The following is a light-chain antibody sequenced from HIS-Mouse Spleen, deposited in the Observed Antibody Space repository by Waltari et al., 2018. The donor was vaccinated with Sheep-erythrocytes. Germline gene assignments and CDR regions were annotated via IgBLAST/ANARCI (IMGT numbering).Light chain of an antibody. J-gene: IGLJ3*02. CDR1: TSHVVSYTL. V-gene: IGLV2-23*01. CDR2: EGS. CDR3: CSYAGSSTPWV. Sequence: QAALTQPASVSGSPGPAITLSCTGPTSHVVSYTLVSWYYQHPGKAPKLMIYEGSKRPSGVSKRFSGSKSGNTASLTISGLQADDEADDYCCSYAGSSTPWVFGGGTKLTVL.